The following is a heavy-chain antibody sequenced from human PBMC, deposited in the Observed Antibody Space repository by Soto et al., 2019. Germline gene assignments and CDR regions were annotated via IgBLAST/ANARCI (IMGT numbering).Heavy chain of an antibody. V-gene: IGHV4-59*08. J-gene: IGHJ4*02. CDR2: IYYSGST. CDR1: GGSISSNY. Sequence: SETLSLTCTVSGGSISSNYWSWIRQPPGKGLEWIGYIYYSGSTNYNPSLKSRVTISVDTSKNQFSLKLSSVTAADTAVYYCASLPSGGYWGQGTLVTVSS. CDR3: ASLPSGGY. D-gene: IGHD3-10*01.